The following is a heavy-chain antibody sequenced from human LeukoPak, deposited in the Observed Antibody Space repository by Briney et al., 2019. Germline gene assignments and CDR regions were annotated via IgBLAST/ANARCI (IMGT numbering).Heavy chain of an antibody. CDR3: ARVDGSGTYDVWFDP. J-gene: IGHJ5*02. V-gene: IGHV4-4*07. CDR1: GDSIGTDY. Sequence: SQTLSLTCTVSGDSIGTDYWSWIRQPAGKGLEWIGRIYTSGSTKYNPSLKSRVTVSVDMSKNQFSLKLSSVTAADTAMYYCARVDGSGTYDVWFDPWGQGTLVTVSS. CDR2: IYTSGST. D-gene: IGHD3-10*01.